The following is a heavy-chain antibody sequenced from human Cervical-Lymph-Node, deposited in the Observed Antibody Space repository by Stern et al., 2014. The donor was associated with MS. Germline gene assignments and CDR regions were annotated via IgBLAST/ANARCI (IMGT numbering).Heavy chain of an antibody. Sequence: QVKLVESGGGLVKPGGSLRLSCATSGFTFSDYYMTWIRQPPGKGLEWVSHISSSSTYATYADSVKGRFTISRDDAKNSLYLQMNSLRAEDTAVYYCARREVTGVIIFFDYWGQGVSVTVSS. CDR1: GFTFSDYY. CDR2: ISSSSTYA. CDR3: ARREVTGVIIFFDY. V-gene: IGHV3-11*06. D-gene: IGHD3-10*01. J-gene: IGHJ4*02.